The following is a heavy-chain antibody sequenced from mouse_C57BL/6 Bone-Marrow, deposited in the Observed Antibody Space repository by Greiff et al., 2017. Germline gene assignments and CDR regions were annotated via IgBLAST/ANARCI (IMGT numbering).Heavy chain of an antibody. CDR1: GFTFSSYA. CDR3: ARDDVSFDY. D-gene: IGHD2-3*01. CDR2: ISDGGSYT. J-gene: IGHJ2*01. V-gene: IGHV5-4*01. Sequence: EVQLVESGGGLVKPGGSLKLSCAASGFTFSSYAMSWVRQTPEKRLEWVATISDGGSYTYYPDNVKGRFTISRDNAKNNQYLQMSHLKSEDTAMYYCARDDVSFDYWGQGTTLTVSS.